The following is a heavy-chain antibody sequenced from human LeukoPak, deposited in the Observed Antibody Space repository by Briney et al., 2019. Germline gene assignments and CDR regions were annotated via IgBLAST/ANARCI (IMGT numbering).Heavy chain of an antibody. CDR2: ISSSSIYI. J-gene: IGHJ4*02. D-gene: IGHD4/OR15-4a*01. CDR3: ARRAGAYSHPYDY. Sequence: GGSPRLSCAASGFTFSTYYMNWVRQAPGKGLEWVSSISSSSIYIYYADSVKGRFTISRDNSKNTLYLQMNSLRAEDTAVYYCARRAGAYSHPYDYWGQGTLVTVSS. V-gene: IGHV3-21*04. CDR1: GFTFSTYY.